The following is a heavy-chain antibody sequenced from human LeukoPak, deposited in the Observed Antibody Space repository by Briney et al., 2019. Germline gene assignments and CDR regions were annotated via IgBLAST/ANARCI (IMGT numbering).Heavy chain of an antibody. D-gene: IGHD4/OR15-4a*01. Sequence: SVKVSCKASGGTFSSYAISWGRQAPGQGLEWMGGIIPIFGTANYAQKFQGRVTITTDESTSTAYMELSSLRSEDTAVYYCARDPGGATYYYYYMDVWGKGTTVTVSS. CDR1: GGTFSSYA. CDR3: ARDPGGATYYYYYMDV. V-gene: IGHV1-69*05. J-gene: IGHJ6*03. CDR2: IIPIFGTA.